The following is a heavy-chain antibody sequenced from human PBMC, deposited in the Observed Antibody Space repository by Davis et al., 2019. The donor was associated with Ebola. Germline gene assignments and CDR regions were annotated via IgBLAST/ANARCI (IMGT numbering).Heavy chain of an antibody. CDR1: GGSFSGYY. J-gene: IGHJ5*02. V-gene: IGHV4-34*01. Sequence: MPSETLSLTCAVYGGSFSGYYWSWIRQPPGKGLEWIGEINHSGNTNYNPSLKSRVTISVDTSKNQFSLKMSSVTAADTAVYYCARCIGSYCGWFDPWGQEPWSPSPQ. D-gene: IGHD1-26*01. CDR3: ARCIGSYCGWFDP. CDR2: INHSGNT.